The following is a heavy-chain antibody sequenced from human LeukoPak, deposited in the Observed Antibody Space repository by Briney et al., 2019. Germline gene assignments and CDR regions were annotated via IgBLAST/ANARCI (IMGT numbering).Heavy chain of an antibody. CDR1: GFTFSGHW. D-gene: IGHD1-14*01. V-gene: IGHV3-7*01. CDR2: INQGGSGK. CDR3: TRDRSRAEDD. Sequence: GGSLRLSCAASGFTFSGHWMSWVRQAPGKGLGWVANINQGGSGKYYVDSVKGRFTISRDNANNLLYLQMNSLRGEDTAVYYCTRDRSRAEDDWGQGTLVTVSS. J-gene: IGHJ4*02.